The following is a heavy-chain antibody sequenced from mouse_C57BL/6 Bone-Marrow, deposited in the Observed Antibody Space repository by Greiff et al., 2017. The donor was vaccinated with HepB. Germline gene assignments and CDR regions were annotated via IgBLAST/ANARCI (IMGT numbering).Heavy chain of an antibody. D-gene: IGHD1-1*01. CDR1: GYTFTSYW. J-gene: IGHJ4*01. CDR2: IDPSDSYT. Sequence: QVQLQQPGAELVMPGASVKLSCKASGYTFTSYWMHWVKQRPGQGLEWIGEIDPSDSYTNYNQKFKGKSTLTVDKSSSPAYMHLSSLTSEYSAVYYFARFQLLRGDYAMDYWGQGTSVTVSS. V-gene: IGHV1-69*01. CDR3: ARFQLLRGDYAMDY.